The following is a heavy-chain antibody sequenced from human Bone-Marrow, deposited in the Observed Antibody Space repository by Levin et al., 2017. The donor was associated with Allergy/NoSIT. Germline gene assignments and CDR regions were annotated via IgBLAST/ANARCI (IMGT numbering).Heavy chain of an antibody. J-gene: IGHJ6*02. CDR1: GFDFSDYW. D-gene: IGHD2-2*01. Sequence: PGGSLRLSCVVSGFDFSDYWMSWVRQAPGKGLEWVANIKQDGNDKYYADSVKGRFTISRDNTRNSLFLRMSSLRDEDTAVYYCARGDASASNYYYYGMDVWGQGTSVTVSS. V-gene: IGHV3-7*01. CDR2: IKQDGNDK. CDR3: ARGDASASNYYYYGMDV.